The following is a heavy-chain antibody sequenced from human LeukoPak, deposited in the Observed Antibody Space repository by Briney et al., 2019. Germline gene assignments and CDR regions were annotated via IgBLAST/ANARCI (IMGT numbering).Heavy chain of an antibody. J-gene: IGHJ4*02. CDR3: AREESSSWYYFDY. V-gene: IGHV4-39*07. CDR1: GGSISSSSYY. D-gene: IGHD6-13*01. CDR2: IYYSGST. Sequence: PSETLSLTCTVSGGSISSSSYYWGWIRQPPGKGLEWIGSIYYSGSTYYNPSLKSRVTISVDTSKNQFSLKLSSVTAADTAVYYCAREESSSWYYFDYWGQGTLVTVSS.